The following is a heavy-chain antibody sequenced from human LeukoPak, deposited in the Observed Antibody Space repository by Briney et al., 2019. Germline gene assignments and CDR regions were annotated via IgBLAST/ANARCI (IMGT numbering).Heavy chain of an antibody. CDR1: GFTFSSYG. Sequence: GGSLRLSCAASGFTFSSYGMHWVRQAPGKGLEWVAVIWYDGSNKYYADSVKGRFTISRDNSKNTLYLQMNSLRAEDTAVYYCARGGIIAAAPFDYWGQGTLVTASS. CDR3: ARGGIIAAAPFDY. CDR2: IWYDGSNK. J-gene: IGHJ4*02. D-gene: IGHD6-13*01. V-gene: IGHV3-33*01.